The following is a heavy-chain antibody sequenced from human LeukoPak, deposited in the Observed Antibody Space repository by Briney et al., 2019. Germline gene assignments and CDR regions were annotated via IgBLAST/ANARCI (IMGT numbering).Heavy chain of an antibody. CDR1: GFTVNSNY. CDR2: LSGGGGGT. Sequence: GGSLRLSCAASGFTVNSNYMSWVRQAPGKGLEWVSTLSGGGGGTYYTDSVKGRFTISRDNSKSTLYLQMKSLRAEDTAVYFCAKSDAYDTTYYFDFWGQGTLVTVSS. D-gene: IGHD3-22*01. V-gene: IGHV3-23*01. CDR3: AKSDAYDTTYYFDF. J-gene: IGHJ4*02.